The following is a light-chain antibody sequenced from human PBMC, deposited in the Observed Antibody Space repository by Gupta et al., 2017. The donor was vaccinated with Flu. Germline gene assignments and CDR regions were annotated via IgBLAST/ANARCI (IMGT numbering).Light chain of an antibody. V-gene: IGLV3-1*01. CDR3: QAWDSSTDVV. J-gene: IGLJ2*01. CDR1: NLGDKY. Sequence: TCSGDNLGDKYACWYQQKPGQSPVLVIYQDSKRPSGIPERFSGSNSGNSATLTISGTQAMDEADYYCQAWDSSTDVVFGGGTKLSVL. CDR2: QDS.